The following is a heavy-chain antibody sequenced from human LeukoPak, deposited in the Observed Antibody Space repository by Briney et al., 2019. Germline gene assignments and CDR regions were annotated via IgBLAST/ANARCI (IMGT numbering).Heavy chain of an antibody. V-gene: IGHV1-8*01. CDR1: GYTFTSYD. D-gene: IGHD1-20*01. Sequence: ASVKVSCKASGYTFTSYDINWVRQATGQGLEWMGWMNPNSGNTGYAQKFQGRVTMTRNTSISTAYMELSSLRSEDTAVYYCAISPGIPGEWDPLTPSNWFDPWGQGTLVTVSS. CDR2: MNPNSGNT. CDR3: AISPGIPGEWDPLTPSNWFDP. J-gene: IGHJ5*02.